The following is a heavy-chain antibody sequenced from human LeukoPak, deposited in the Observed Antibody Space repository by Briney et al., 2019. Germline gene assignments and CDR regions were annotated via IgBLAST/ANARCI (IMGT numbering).Heavy chain of an antibody. Sequence: GGSLRLSCAASGFTFSNYGMHWVRQAPGKGLEWVAFIRDDGSIKYYADSVRGRFTISRDNSKNTVYLQMNSLRAEDTAVYYCARGSGKMGYGGTSAVLDYWGQGTLVTVSS. J-gene: IGHJ4*02. CDR2: IRDDGSIK. V-gene: IGHV3-30*02. CDR3: ARGSGKMGYGGTSAVLDY. D-gene: IGHD4-23*01. CDR1: GFTFSNYG.